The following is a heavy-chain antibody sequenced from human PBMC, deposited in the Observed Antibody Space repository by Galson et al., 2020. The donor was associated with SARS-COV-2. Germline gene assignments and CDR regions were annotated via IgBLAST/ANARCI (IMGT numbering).Heavy chain of an antibody. J-gene: IGHJ4*02. V-gene: IGHV3-30*04. D-gene: IGHD5-12*01. Sequence: GGSLRLSCAASGFTFSSYAMHWVRQAPGKELEWVAVISYDGSNKYYADSVKGRFTISRDNSKNTLYLQMNSLRAEDTAVYYCRGWLVNFDYWGQGTLVTVSS. CDR1: GFTFSSYA. CDR2: ISYDGSNK. CDR3: RGWLVNFDY.